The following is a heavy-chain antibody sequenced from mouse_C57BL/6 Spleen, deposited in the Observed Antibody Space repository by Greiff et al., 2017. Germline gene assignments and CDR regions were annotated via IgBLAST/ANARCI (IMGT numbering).Heavy chain of an antibody. CDR1: GYAFSSYW. V-gene: IGHV1-80*01. CDR2: IYPGDGDT. D-gene: IGHD3-1*01. CDR3: ARSGSNYFDY. J-gene: IGHJ2*01. Sequence: QVQLKESGAELVKPGASVKISCKASGYAFSSYWMNWVKQRPGKGLEWIGQIYPGDGDTNYNGKFKGKATLTADKSSSTAYMQLSSLTSEDSAVYFCARSGSNYFDYWGQGTTLTVSS.